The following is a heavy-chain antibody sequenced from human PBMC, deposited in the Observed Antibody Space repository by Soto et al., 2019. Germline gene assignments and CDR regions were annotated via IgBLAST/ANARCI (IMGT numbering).Heavy chain of an antibody. Sequence: QVQLLQSGAEVKKPGASVKVSCKSSGYTFTHYGITWVRQAPGQGLEWMGWMSAYNGDTHYTQRLQGRVTMTTDTSTSTAYMELRGLRSDDTAVYYCARVRHIGGYFYYNMDVWGKGTTVTVS. CDR1: GYTFTHYG. CDR2: MSAYNGDT. V-gene: IGHV1-18*01. J-gene: IGHJ6*03. CDR3: ARVRHIGGYFYYNMDV. D-gene: IGHD2-21*01.